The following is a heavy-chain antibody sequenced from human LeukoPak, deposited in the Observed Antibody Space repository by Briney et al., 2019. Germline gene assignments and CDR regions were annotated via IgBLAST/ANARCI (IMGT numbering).Heavy chain of an antibody. J-gene: IGHJ4*02. Sequence: ASVKVSCKASGYTFTSYYMHWVRQAPGQGLEWMGIINPSGGSTSYAQKFQGRVTMTRDTSTSTVYMELSSLRSEDTAVYYCAAAGWFGELSDHWGQGTLVTVSS. CDR2: INPSGGST. CDR3: AAAGWFGELSDH. D-gene: IGHD3-10*01. V-gene: IGHV1-46*01. CDR1: GYTFTSYY.